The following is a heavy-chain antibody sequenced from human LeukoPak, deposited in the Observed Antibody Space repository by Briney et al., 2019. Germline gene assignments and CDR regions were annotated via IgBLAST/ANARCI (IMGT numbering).Heavy chain of an antibody. D-gene: IGHD2-2*01. V-gene: IGHV4-30-2*01. CDR1: GGSISSGGYY. J-gene: IGHJ5*02. CDR3: ARMRQLPRRWFDP. Sequence: PSQTLSLTCTVSGGSISSGGYYWSWIRQPPGKGLEWIGYIYHSGSTYYNPSLKSRVTISVDRSKNQFSLKLSSVTAADTAVYYCARMRQLPRRWFDPWGQGTLVTVSS. CDR2: IYHSGST.